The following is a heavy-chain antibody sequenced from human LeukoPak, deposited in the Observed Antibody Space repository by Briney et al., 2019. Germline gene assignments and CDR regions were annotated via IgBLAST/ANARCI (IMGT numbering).Heavy chain of an antibody. CDR3: ARDHHSYCSGGSCYSDWFDP. J-gene: IGHJ5*02. CDR2: INPNSGGT. CDR1: GYTFTGYY. D-gene: IGHD2-15*01. Sequence: GASVKVSCKASGYTFTGYYMHWVRQAPGQGLEWMGWINPNSGGTNYAQKFQGRVTMTRDTSISTAYTELSRLRSDDTAVYYCARDHHSYCSGGSCYSDWFDPWGQGTLVTVSS. V-gene: IGHV1-2*02.